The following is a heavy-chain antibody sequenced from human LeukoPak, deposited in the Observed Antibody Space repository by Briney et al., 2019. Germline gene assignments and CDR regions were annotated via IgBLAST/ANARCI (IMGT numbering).Heavy chain of an antibody. J-gene: IGHJ4*02. CDR2: IYYSGST. D-gene: IGHD1/OR15-1a*01. Sequence: KPSETLSLTCAVSGGSVSSGSYYWSWIRQPPGKGLEWIGYIYYSGSTNYNPSLKSRVTISVDTSKNQFSLKLSSVTAADTAVYYCASGRREQPFAFDYWGQGTLVTVSS. CDR1: GGSVSSGSYY. V-gene: IGHV4-61*01. CDR3: ASGRREQPFAFDY.